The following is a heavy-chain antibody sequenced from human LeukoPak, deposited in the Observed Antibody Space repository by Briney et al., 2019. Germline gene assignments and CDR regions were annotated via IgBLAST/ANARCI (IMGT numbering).Heavy chain of an antibody. CDR1: GYTLTSYY. CDR2: INPSGGST. D-gene: IGHD6-13*01. Sequence: ASVKVSCKASGYTLTSYYMHWVRQAPGQGLERMGIINPSGGSTSYAQKFQGRVTMTRDTSTSTVYMELSSLRSEDTAVYYCARDQEQQLVPPHYYYYMDVWGKGTTVTVSS. V-gene: IGHV1-46*01. J-gene: IGHJ6*03. CDR3: ARDQEQQLVPPHYYYYMDV.